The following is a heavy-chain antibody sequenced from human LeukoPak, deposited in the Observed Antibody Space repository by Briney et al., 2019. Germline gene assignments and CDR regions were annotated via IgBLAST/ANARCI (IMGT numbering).Heavy chain of an antibody. D-gene: IGHD3-22*01. J-gene: IGHJ4*02. CDR1: GYTFSSYD. Sequence: ASVKVSCKASGYTFSSYDINWVRQATGQGLEWMGWMNPKSGNTSYAQKFQGRVTVTRDTSTSTVYMELSSLRSEDTAVYYCARSYYDLLATFDYWGQGTLVTVSS. CDR3: ARSYYDLLATFDY. CDR2: MNPKSGNT. V-gene: IGHV1-8*01.